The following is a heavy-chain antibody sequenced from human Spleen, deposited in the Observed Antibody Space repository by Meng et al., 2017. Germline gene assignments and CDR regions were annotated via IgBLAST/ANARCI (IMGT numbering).Heavy chain of an antibody. D-gene: IGHD2-2*01. Sequence: QVQLQESGPGMVKPSQTLYLTCSVSGGSISSCDYFWSWIRQPPGKGLEWIGCISYSGSTYYDPSLKSRITISVDTSKNQFSLKLSSVTAADTAVYYCARWYQLLNWFDPWGQGTLVTVSS. CDR1: GGSISSCDYF. CDR2: ISYSGST. CDR3: ARWYQLLNWFDP. J-gene: IGHJ5*02. V-gene: IGHV4-30-4*01.